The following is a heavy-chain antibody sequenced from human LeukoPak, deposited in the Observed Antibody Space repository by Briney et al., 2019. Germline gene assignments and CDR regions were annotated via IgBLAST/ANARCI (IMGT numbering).Heavy chain of an antibody. CDR3: ARVLHYYYYMDV. CDR1: GFTFNSYA. Sequence: PGGSLRLSCAASGFTFNSYAMTWVRQAPGKGLEWVSGITAGGDNTFYADSVKGRFTISRDNAKNSLYLQMNSLRAEDTAVYYCARVLHYYYYMDVWGKGTTVTVSS. V-gene: IGHV3-23*01. CDR2: ITAGGDNT. J-gene: IGHJ6*03.